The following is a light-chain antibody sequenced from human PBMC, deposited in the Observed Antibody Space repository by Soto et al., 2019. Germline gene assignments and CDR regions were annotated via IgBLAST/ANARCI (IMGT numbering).Light chain of an antibody. CDR3: QQYDSSPRK. V-gene: IGKV3-20*01. CDR1: QSVSSSY. J-gene: IGKJ1*01. CDR2: RTS. Sequence: EIVLTHSPGTLSLSPWERATLSCRASQSVSSSYLAWYQQKPGQAPRLLIYRTSNRATGIPDRFSGSGSGTDFTLTISRLEPEDFAVYWCQQYDSSPRKFGQGTKVDIK.